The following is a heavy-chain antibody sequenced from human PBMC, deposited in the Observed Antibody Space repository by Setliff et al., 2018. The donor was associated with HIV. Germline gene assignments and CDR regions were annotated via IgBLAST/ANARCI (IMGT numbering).Heavy chain of an antibody. CDR3: ARGSDASGYYPIYYYYGMDV. CDR1: GYTFTRHY. CDR2: INPNSGDT. J-gene: IGHJ6*02. Sequence: ASVKVSCKASGYTFTRHYLHWVRLAPGQGLEWMGWINPNSGDTNYAQKFQDRATMTRGTSTSTGYMELRSLRSEDTAVYYCARGSDASGYYPIYYYYGMDVWGQGTTVTVSS. D-gene: IGHD3-22*01. V-gene: IGHV1-2*02.